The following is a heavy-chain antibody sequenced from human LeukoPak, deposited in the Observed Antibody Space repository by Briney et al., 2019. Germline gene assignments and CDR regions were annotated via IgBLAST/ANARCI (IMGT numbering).Heavy chain of an antibody. V-gene: IGHV3-23*01. CDR2: ISDDGTST. J-gene: IGHJ4*02. Sequence: GGSLRLSCAASGFTFSSYAMSWVRQAPGKGLEWVSAISDDGTSTYYADSVKGRFTTSRDNSKNTLYLQMNSLRAEDTAVYYCARVRVGGTNYFDSWGQGTVVTVSP. D-gene: IGHD1-26*01. CDR1: GFTFSSYA. CDR3: ARVRVGGTNYFDS.